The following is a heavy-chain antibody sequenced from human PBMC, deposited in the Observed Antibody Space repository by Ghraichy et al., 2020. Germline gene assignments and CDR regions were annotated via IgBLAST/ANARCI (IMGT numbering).Heavy chain of an antibody. Sequence: SETLSLTCTVSGGSISSSSYYWGWIRQPPGKGLEWIGSIYYSGSTYYNPSLKSRVTISVDTSKNQFSLKLKSVTAADTAVYYCARHVGITVIVVISYYFDSWGQGTLVTVSS. CDR3: ARHVGITVIVVISYYFDS. D-gene: IGHD3-22*01. J-gene: IGHJ4*02. CDR1: GGSISSSSYY. V-gene: IGHV4-39*01. CDR2: IYYSGST.